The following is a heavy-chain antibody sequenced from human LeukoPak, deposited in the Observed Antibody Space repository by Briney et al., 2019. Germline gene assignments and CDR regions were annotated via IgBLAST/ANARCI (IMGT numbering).Heavy chain of an antibody. Sequence: SETLSLTCAVYGGSFSGYYWSWIRQPPGKGLEWIGEINHSGSTNYNPSLKSRVTISVDTSKNQFSLKLSSVTAADTAVYYCARHAGELGYWESAYCYYYYYYMDVWGKGTTVTISS. CDR1: GGSFSGYY. D-gene: IGHD2-15*01. J-gene: IGHJ6*03. CDR3: ARHAGELGYWESAYCYYYYYYMDV. CDR2: INHSGST. V-gene: IGHV4-34*01.